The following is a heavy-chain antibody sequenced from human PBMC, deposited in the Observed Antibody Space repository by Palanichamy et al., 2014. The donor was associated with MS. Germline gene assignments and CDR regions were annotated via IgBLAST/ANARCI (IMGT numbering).Heavy chain of an antibody. CDR3: ARAVYGDYVSFFDY. J-gene: IGHJ4*02. Sequence: QVQLQESGPGLVKPSETLSLTCTVSGGSISSYYWSWIRQPPGKGLEWIGYIYYSGSTNYNPSLKSRVTISVDTSKNQFSLKLSSVTAADTAVYYCARAVYGDYVSFFDYWGQGTLVTVSS. CDR2: IYYSGST. CDR1: GGSISSYY. V-gene: IGHV4-59*01. D-gene: IGHD4-17*01.